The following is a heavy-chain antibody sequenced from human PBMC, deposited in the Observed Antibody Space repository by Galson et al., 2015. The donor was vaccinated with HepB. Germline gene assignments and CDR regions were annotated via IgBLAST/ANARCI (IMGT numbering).Heavy chain of an antibody. CDR1: GYTFTSYG. CDR3: ARDRGTYSGSYFDYYYYGMDV. CDR2: ISAYNGNT. Sequence: SVKVSCKASGYTFTSYGISWVRQAPGQGLEWMGWISAYNGNTNYAQKLQGRVTMTTDTSTSTAYMELRSLRSDDTAVYYCARDRGTYSGSYFDYYYYGMDVWGQGTTVTVSS. J-gene: IGHJ6*02. V-gene: IGHV1-18*04. D-gene: IGHD1-26*01.